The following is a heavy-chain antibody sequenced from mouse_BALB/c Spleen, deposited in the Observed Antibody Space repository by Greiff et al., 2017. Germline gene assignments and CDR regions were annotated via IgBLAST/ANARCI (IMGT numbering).Heavy chain of an antibody. CDR1: GYSITSDYA. D-gene: IGHD2-12*01. Sequence: EVQGVESGPGLVKPSQSLSLTCTVTGYSITSDYAWNWIRQFPGNKLEWMGYISYSGSTSYNPSLKSRISITRDTSKNQFFLQLNSVTTEDTATYYCARGGYYLDYWGQGTTLTVSS. V-gene: IGHV3-2*02. CDR3: ARGGYYLDY. J-gene: IGHJ2*01. CDR2: ISYSGST.